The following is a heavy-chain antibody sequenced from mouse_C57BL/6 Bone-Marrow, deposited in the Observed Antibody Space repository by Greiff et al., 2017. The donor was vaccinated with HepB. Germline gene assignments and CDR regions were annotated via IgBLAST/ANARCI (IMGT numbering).Heavy chain of an antibody. V-gene: IGHV1-64*01. Sequence: QVQLQQPGAELVKPGASVKLSCKASGYTFTSYWMHWVKQRPGQGLEWIGMIHPNSGSTNYNEKFKSKATLTVDKSSSTAYMQLSSLTSEDSAIYYCARDTTVVVPDYWGQGTTLTVSS. D-gene: IGHD1-1*01. CDR3: ARDTTVVVPDY. CDR1: GYTFTSYW. J-gene: IGHJ2*01. CDR2: IHPNSGST.